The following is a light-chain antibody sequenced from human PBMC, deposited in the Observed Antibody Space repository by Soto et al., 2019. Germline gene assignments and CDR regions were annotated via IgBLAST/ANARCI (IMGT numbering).Light chain of an antibody. CDR1: RSNIGSNS. CDR3: ASWDDRLKGYV. V-gene: IGLV1-44*01. CDR2: IKD. J-gene: IGLJ1*01. Sequence: QSVLTQPPSVSGTPGQRVIISCSGSRSNIGSNSVNWYQQLPGTAPNLLIYIKDQRPSGVPDRFSGSTSGTSVSLAISGLQSEDEADYYCASWDDRLKGYVFGTGTKVTVL.